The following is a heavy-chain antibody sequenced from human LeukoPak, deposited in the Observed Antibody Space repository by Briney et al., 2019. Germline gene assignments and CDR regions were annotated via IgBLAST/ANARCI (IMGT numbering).Heavy chain of an antibody. J-gene: IGHJ5*02. CDR1: GFTFSDYY. Sequence: MPWGSLRLSCAASGFTFSDYYMSWIRQAPGKGLEWVSYISSSGSTIYYADSVKGRFTISRDNAKNSLYLQMNSLRAEDTAVYYCARDMVRGEDWFDPWGQGTLVTVSS. V-gene: IGHV3-11*01. D-gene: IGHD3-10*01. CDR2: ISSSGSTI. CDR3: ARDMVRGEDWFDP.